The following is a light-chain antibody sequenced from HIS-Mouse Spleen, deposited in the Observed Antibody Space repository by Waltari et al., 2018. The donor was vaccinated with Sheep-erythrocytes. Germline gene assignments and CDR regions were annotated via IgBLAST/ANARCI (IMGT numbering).Light chain of an antibody. V-gene: IGLV2-8*01. CDR1: SSDGGGYNY. J-gene: IGLJ2*01. CDR3: SSYAGSNNLV. CDR2: EVS. Sequence: QSALTQPPSASGSPGQSVTISCTGTSSDGGGYNYVPWYQQHPGKAPKLMIYEVSKRPSGVPDRFSGSKSGNTASLTVSVLQAEDEADYYCSSYAGSNNLVFGGGTKLTVL.